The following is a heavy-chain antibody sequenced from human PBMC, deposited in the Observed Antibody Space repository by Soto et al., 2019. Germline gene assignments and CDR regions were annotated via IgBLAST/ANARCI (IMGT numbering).Heavy chain of an antibody. CDR1: GYTFTSYG. CDR2: ISAYNGNT. CDR3: ASAGYCSSTSCLNWFDP. V-gene: IGHV1-18*04. J-gene: IGHJ5*02. D-gene: IGHD2-2*01. Sequence: QVQLVQSGAEVKKPGASVKVSCKASGYTFTSYGISWVRQAPGQGLEWMGWISAYNGNTNYAQKLQGRVTMTTDTSTSTAYMELSSLRSDDTAVYYCASAGYCSSTSCLNWFDPWGQGTLVTVSS.